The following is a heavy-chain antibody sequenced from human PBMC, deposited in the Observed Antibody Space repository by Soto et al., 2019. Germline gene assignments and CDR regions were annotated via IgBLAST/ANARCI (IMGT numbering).Heavy chain of an antibody. CDR1: GFTFSSYG. D-gene: IGHD4-4*01. CDR3: ARERSPSDYSNSYFDY. Sequence: PGGSLRLSCAAAGFTFSSYGMHWVRQAPGKGLEWVAVIWYDGSNKYYADSVKGRFTISRDNSKNTLYLQMNSLRAEDTAVYYCARERSPSDYSNSYFDYWGQGTLVTVSS. CDR2: IWYDGSNK. J-gene: IGHJ4*02. V-gene: IGHV3-33*01.